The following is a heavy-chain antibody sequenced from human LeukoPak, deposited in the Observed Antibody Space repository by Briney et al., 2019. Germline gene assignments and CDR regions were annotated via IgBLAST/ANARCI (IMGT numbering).Heavy chain of an antibody. CDR2: INHSGST. D-gene: IGHD6-13*01. CDR1: GGSFSGYY. V-gene: IGHV4-34*01. CDR3: ARARVAAATPAFDY. J-gene: IGHJ4*02. Sequence: SETLSLTCAVYGGSFSGYYWSWIRQPPGKGLEWIGEINHSGSTNYNPSLKSRVTISVDTSKNQFSLKLSSVTAADTAVYYCARARVAAATPAFDYWGQGTLVTVSS.